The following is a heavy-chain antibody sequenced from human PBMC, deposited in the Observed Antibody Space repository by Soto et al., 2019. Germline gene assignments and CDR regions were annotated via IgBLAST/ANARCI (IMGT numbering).Heavy chain of an antibody. V-gene: IGHV3-7*01. J-gene: IGHJ4*01. CDR2: IKQDGSEK. D-gene: IGHD2-2*01. CDR3: ARVAYRYAWTSDY. CDR1: GFTFSNYW. Sequence: GGSLRLSCAASGFTFSNYWMSWVRQAPGKGLEWVANIKQDGSEKYYVDSVKGRFTLSRDNAKNSLQLQMNSLRAEDTAIYFCARVAYRYAWTSDYWCPGPLVTLSS.